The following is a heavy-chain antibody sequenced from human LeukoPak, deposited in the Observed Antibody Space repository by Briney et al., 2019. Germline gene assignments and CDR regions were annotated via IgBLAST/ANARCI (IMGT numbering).Heavy chain of an antibody. CDR1: GGTFSSYA. CDR2: IIPIFGTA. V-gene: IGHV1-69*13. Sequence: ASVKVSCKASGGTFSSYAISWVRQAPGQGLEWMGGIIPIFGTANYAQKFQGRVTITADESTSTAYMELSSLRSEDTAVYYCAADRGSGYHGDYWGQGTLVTVSS. D-gene: IGHD3-3*01. CDR3: AADRGSGYHGDY. J-gene: IGHJ4*02.